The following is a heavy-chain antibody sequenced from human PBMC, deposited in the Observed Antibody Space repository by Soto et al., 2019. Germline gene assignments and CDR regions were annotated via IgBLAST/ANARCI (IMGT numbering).Heavy chain of an antibody. D-gene: IGHD3-22*01. Sequence: EVQLVESGGGLIQPGGSLTLSCAASGFTVSSNDMSWVRQAPGKGLEWVSLIYSSGSTHYADSVKGRFTISRDNSKNTLYLQMNRLRAEDTAVYYCARRPLNSNGAYWGQGTLVTVSS. J-gene: IGHJ4*02. CDR3: ARRPLNSNGAY. CDR1: GFTVSSND. CDR2: IYSSGST. V-gene: IGHV3-53*01.